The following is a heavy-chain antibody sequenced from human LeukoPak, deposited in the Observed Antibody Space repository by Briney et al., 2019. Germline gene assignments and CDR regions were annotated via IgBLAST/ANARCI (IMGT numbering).Heavy chain of an antibody. CDR2: IKTDGSGA. Sequence: PGGSLRLSRAASGFTFSNYWMHWVRQAPGKGLVWVSRIKTDGSGAGYADSVKGRFTISRDNAKNTLYLQMNSLRAEDTAVYYCTRDLVYGSGSSDYWGQGTLVTVSS. J-gene: IGHJ4*02. CDR3: TRDLVYGSGSSDY. CDR1: GFTFSNYW. D-gene: IGHD3-10*01. V-gene: IGHV3-74*01.